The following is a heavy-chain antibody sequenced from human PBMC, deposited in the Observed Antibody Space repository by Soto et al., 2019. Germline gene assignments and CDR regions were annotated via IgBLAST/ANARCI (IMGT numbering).Heavy chain of an antibody. J-gene: IGHJ4*02. CDR1: GFTFSSYA. D-gene: IGHD3-22*01. CDR3: AKHYYDSSGYFPHFDY. CDR2: ISGSGGST. V-gene: IGHV3-23*01. Sequence: GGSLRLSCAASGFTFSSYAMSWVRQAPGKGLEWVSAISGSGGSTYYADSVKGRFTISRDNSKNTLYLQMNSLRAEDTAVYYCAKHYYDSSGYFPHFDYWGQGTLITVSS.